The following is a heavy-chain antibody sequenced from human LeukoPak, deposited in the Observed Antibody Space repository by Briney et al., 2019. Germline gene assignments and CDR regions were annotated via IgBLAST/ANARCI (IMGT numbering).Heavy chain of an antibody. V-gene: IGHV5-51*01. CDR2: IYPGDSDT. Sequence: PGESLKFSCKASGYSFTSYLIGWVRQMPGKGLEWSRIIYPGDSDTRYSPSFQGQVTISADKSISTAYLQWSSLKASDTAMYYCARPPSPRYFDLLSHEALPDYWYFDLWGRGTLVTVSS. D-gene: IGHD3-9*01. J-gene: IGHJ2*01. CDR1: GYSFTSYL. CDR3: ARPPSPRYFDLLSHEALPDYWYFDL.